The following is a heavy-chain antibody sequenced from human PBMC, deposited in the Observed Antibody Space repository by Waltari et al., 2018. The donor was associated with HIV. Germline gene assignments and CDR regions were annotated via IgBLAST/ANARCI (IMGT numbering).Heavy chain of an antibody. V-gene: IGHV3-7*01. CDR1: GFTFSHFW. J-gene: IGHJ6*02. D-gene: IGHD2-2*02. CDR3: ASPSIRAGMDV. Sequence: EVQLVESGGGLVQPGGSLRLSCAASGFTFSHFWMSWVRQAPGKGWEGLANIKQDESEKYYVDSVKVRFTISRDNAKNSLYLQMNSLRAEDTAVYYCASPSIRAGMDVWGQGTTVTVSS. CDR2: IKQDESEK.